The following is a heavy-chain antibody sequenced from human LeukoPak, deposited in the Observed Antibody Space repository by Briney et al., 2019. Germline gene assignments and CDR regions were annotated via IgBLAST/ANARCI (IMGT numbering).Heavy chain of an antibody. Sequence: SETLSLTCTVSGGSISSYYWSWIRQPPGKGLEWIGYIYSSGSTNYNPSLKSRVTISVDTSKNQFSLKLSSVTAADTAVYYCARDRGYDFWSGYFAVTTDAFDIWGQGTMVTVSS. CDR2: IYSSGST. V-gene: IGHV4-59*01. J-gene: IGHJ3*02. CDR3: ARDRGYDFWSGYFAVTTDAFDI. D-gene: IGHD3-3*01. CDR1: GGSISSYY.